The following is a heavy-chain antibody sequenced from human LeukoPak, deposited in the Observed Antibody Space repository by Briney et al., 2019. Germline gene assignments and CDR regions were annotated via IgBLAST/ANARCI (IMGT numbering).Heavy chain of an antibody. Sequence: GGSLRLSCAVSGFIFTDYGMSWVRQAPGKGLEWVSGINSNGASTGYADSVKGRFTISRDNAKNYLYLQMNNLRAEDTALYHCARDFGSITNTIGRYWGQGSLVTVSS. CDR3: ARDFGSITNTIGRY. D-gene: IGHD1-26*01. J-gene: IGHJ4*02. V-gene: IGHV3-20*01. CDR1: GFIFTDYG. CDR2: INSNGAST.